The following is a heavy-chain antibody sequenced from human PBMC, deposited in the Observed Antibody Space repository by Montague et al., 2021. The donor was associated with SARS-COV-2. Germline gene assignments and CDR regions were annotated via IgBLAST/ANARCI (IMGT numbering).Heavy chain of an antibody. CDR1: GGSFSDYY. CDR3: ARGRVDTNMVWVVFTGAAHYFDS. D-gene: IGHD3-22*01. CDR2: VDHSGRI. V-gene: IGHV4-34*01. J-gene: IGHJ4*02. Sequence: SETLSLTCAVYGGSFSDYYWTWIRQPPGKGLEWLGEVDHSGRINYNPSLKSRITISVDTSKNQFSLRLSSVTAADTAVYYCARGRVDTNMVWVVFTGAAHYFDSWGQGTLVSVSS.